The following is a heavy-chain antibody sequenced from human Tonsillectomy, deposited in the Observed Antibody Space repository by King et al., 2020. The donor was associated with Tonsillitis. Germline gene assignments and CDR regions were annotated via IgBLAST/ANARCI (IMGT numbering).Heavy chain of an antibody. CDR2: INWNGGST. V-gene: IGHV3-20*01. D-gene: IGHD3-16*02. J-gene: IGHJ4*02. Sequence: VQLVESGGGVVRPGGSLRLSCAASGFTFDDYGMSWVRQAPGKGLEWVSGINWNGGSTGYADSLKGRFTISRNNAKNSLYLQMNSLRAEDTALYHCARVAFGGVIGPFDYWGQGTLVTVSS. CDR3: ARVAFGGVIGPFDY. CDR1: GFTFDDYG.